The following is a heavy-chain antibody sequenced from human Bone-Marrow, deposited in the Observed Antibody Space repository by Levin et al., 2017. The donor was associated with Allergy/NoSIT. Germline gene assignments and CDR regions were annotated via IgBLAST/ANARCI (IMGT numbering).Heavy chain of an antibody. Sequence: SETLSLTCTVSGGSISSSSYYWGWIRQPPGKGLEWIGSIYYSGSTYYNPSLKSRVTISVDTSKNQFSLKLSSVTAADTAVYYCARHPRGCAFDSGGQGTMVTVSS. CDR3: ARHPRGCAFDS. D-gene: IGHD3-10*01. CDR2: IYYSGST. CDR1: GGSISSSSYY. J-gene: IGHJ3*02. V-gene: IGHV4-39*01.